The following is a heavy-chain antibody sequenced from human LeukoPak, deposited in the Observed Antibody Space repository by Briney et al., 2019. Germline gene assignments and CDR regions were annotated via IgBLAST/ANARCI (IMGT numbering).Heavy chain of an antibody. D-gene: IGHD4-17*01. CDR1: GFTFSSYS. Sequence: GGSLRLSCAASGFTFSSYSMNWVRQAPGKGLEWVSSISSSSSYIYYADSVKGRFTISRDNAKNSLYLQMNSLRAEDTVVYYCARDGSYGDYLDYWGQGTLFSVSS. CDR3: ARDGSYGDYLDY. J-gene: IGHJ4*02. CDR2: ISSSSSYI. V-gene: IGHV3-21*01.